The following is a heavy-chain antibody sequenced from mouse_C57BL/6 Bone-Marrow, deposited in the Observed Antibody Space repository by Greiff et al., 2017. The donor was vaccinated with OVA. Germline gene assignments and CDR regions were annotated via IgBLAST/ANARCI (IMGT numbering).Heavy chain of an antibody. Sequence: VQLQQPGAELVKPGASVKLSCKASGYTFTSYWMHWVKQRPGRGLEWIGRIDPNSGGTKYNEKFKSKATLTVDKPSSTAYMQLSSLTSDDSAVYYCARGGYYGSSYTPYAMDYWGQGTSVTVSS. CDR1: GYTFTSYW. D-gene: IGHD1-1*01. CDR3: ARGGYYGSSYTPYAMDY. V-gene: IGHV1-72*01. J-gene: IGHJ4*01. CDR2: IDPNSGGT.